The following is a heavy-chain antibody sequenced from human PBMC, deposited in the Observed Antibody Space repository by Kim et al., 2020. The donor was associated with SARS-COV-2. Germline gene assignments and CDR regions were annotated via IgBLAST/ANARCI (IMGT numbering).Heavy chain of an antibody. J-gene: IGHJ6*02. CDR1: GYTFTSYY. D-gene: IGHD2-15*01. CDR3: ARFKTEYCSGGSCYSGRYNYGMDV. Sequence: ASVKVSCKASGYTFTSYYMHWVRQAPGQGLEWMGIINPSDGSTSYAQKFQGRVTMTRDTSTSTVYMELSSLRSEDTAVYYFARFKTEYCSGGSCYSGRYNYGMDVWGQGTRVTVSS. CDR2: INPSDGST. V-gene: IGHV1-46*01.